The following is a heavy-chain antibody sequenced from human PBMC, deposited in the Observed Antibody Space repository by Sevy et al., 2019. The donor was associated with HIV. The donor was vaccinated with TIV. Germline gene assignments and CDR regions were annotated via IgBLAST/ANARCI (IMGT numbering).Heavy chain of an antibody. CDR1: GFAFTNYYA. Sequence: GGSLRLSCAASGFAFTNYYAMHWVRQAPGKGLEWVSLISYDGSDKYYEDSVKGRFTISRDNFKNTLYLQMNSLTTEDTAVYDCARPRANYVDHYFFYAMDVWGQGTTVTVSS. CDR3: ARPRANYVDHYFFYAMDV. CDR2: ISYDGSDK. J-gene: IGHJ6*02. D-gene: IGHD4-17*01. V-gene: IGHV3-30-3*01.